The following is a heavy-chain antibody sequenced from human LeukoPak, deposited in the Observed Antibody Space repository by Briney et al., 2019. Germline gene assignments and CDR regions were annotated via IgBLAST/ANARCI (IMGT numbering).Heavy chain of an antibody. CDR3: AKNLGSSYSPLDY. J-gene: IGHJ4*02. Sequence: GGSLRLSCAASGFTFSNYAVSWVRQAPGKGLEWVSAISDGGDSTYYADSVKGRFTISRDNSKNTLYLQMNSLRVEDTAVCSCAKNLGSSYSPLDYWGQGTLVTVSS. D-gene: IGHD3-10*01. CDR2: ISDGGDST. V-gene: IGHV3-23*01. CDR1: GFTFSNYA.